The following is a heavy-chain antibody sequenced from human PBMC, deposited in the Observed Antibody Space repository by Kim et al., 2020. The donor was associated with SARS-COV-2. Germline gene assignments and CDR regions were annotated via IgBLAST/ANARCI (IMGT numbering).Heavy chain of an antibody. Sequence: GGSLRLSCAASGFTFSNAWMSWVRQAPGKGLEWVGRIKSKTDGGTTDYAAPVKGRFTISRDDSKNTLYLQMNSLKTEDTAVYYCTTESEDSSGWYTGLYGMDVWGQGTTVTVSS. J-gene: IGHJ6*02. CDR1: GFTFSNAW. V-gene: IGHV3-15*01. CDR3: TTESEDSSGWYTGLYGMDV. D-gene: IGHD6-19*01. CDR2: IKSKTDGGTT.